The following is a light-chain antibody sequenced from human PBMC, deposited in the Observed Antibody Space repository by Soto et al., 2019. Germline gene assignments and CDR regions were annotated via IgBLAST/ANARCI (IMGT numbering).Light chain of an antibody. V-gene: IGLV3-21*02. Sequence: SYELTQPPSVSVAPGQTARITCGGSKLGSESVHWYRQKPGQAPVLVVYDDSDRPSGIPERFSGSNSAHTATLTINRVEAGDEADYYCQVWDSSDNHVVFGGGTKLTVL. CDR3: QVWDSSDNHVV. CDR1: KLGSES. CDR2: DDS. J-gene: IGLJ3*02.